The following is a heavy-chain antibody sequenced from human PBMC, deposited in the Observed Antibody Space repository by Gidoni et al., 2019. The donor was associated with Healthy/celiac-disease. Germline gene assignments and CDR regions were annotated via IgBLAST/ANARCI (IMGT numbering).Heavy chain of an antibody. J-gene: IGHJ3*02. Sequence: QVQLVESGGVVVQPGRSLRLSCAAPGFPFSSHGMHWVRQAPGKGLEWVAVISYDGSNKYYADSVKGRFTISRDNSKNTLYLQMNSLRAEDTAVYYCANDYYDSSGYYDDAFDIWGQGTMVTVSS. CDR2: ISYDGSNK. V-gene: IGHV3-30*18. CDR1: GFPFSSHG. CDR3: ANDYYDSSGYYDDAFDI. D-gene: IGHD3-22*01.